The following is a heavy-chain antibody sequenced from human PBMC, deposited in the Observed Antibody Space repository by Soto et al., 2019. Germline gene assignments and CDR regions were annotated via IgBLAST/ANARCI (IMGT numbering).Heavy chain of an antibody. CDR3: ARGYCSSTSCPNYYYYGMDV. CDR1: GFTFSSYW. Sequence: GGSLRLSCAASGFTFSSYWMSWVRQAPGKGLEWVANIKQDGSEKYYVDSVKGRFTISRDNAKNSLYLQMNSLRAEDTAVYYCARGYCSSTSCPNYYYYGMDVWGQGTTVTVSS. D-gene: IGHD2-2*01. V-gene: IGHV3-7*03. J-gene: IGHJ6*02. CDR2: IKQDGSEK.